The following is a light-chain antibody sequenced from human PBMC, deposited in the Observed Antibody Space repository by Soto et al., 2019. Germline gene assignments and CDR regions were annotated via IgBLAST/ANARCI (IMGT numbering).Light chain of an antibody. V-gene: IGLV2-14*01. CDR3: TSYTATSTYV. CDR1: SSDVGYYKY. J-gene: IGLJ1*01. Sequence: QSALTQPASVSGSPGQSITISCTGTSSDVGYYKYVSWYQQHPGNAPKLMIYEVSNRPSGVPNRFSGSKSGNTASLTISGLQADDEADYYCTSYTATSTYVFGTGTKVTVL. CDR2: EVS.